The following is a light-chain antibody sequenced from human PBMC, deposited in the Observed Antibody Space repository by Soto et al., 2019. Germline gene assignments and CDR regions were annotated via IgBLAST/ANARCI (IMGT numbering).Light chain of an antibody. V-gene: IGKV1-5*03. Sequence: DIQMTQSPSTLSASVGDRVTITCRASQSISSWLAWYQQKPGKAPNLLIYKASSLESGVPSRFSGSGSGTEFTLTISSLQPDDFATYYCQQYNSYPITFGQGTRLEMK. CDR3: QQYNSYPIT. CDR2: KAS. J-gene: IGKJ5*01. CDR1: QSISSW.